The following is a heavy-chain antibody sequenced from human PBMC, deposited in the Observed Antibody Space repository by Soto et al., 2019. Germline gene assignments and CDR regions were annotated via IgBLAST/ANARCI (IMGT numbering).Heavy chain of an antibody. CDR3: ATYNSYGYPRPFG. V-gene: IGHV4-4*02. CDR2: IYHSGST. CDR1: GGSISSNHW. J-gene: IGHJ4*02. D-gene: IGHD5-18*01. Sequence: KPSETLSLTCAVSGGSISSNHWWSWIRQPPGKGLEWIGEIYHSGSTNYKPSLKSRVTISVDRSNNQFSLKLSSVTAADTAVYYCATYNSYGYPRPFGWGQGTLVTVSS.